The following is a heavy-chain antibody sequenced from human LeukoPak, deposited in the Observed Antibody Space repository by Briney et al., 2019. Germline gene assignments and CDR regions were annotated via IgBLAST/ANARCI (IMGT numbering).Heavy chain of an antibody. J-gene: IGHJ4*02. CDR2: IKQDGSDK. CDR1: GFIFNNYW. CDR3: ARGSGSYGY. V-gene: IGHV3-7*03. D-gene: IGHD3-10*01. Sequence: GGSLRLSCAASGFIFNNYWMNWVRQAPGKGLEWVANIKQDGSDKYYVDSVKGRFTISRDDAKNSLYLQMNSLRAEDSAMYYCARGSGSYGYWGQGTLVTVSS.